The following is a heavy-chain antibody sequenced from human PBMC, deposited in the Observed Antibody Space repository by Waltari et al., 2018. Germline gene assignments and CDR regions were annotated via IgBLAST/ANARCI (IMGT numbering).Heavy chain of an antibody. V-gene: IGHV1-8*03. D-gene: IGHD1-26*01. J-gene: IGHJ4*02. CDR1: GYTFTSYA. CDR3: ARYSDSGEFDY. CDR2: INPNSGNT. Sequence: QVQLVQSGAEVKKPGALVKVSCKASGYTFTSYATNWVRQATGQGLECMGWINPNSGNTGYAQKFQGRVAITRNTSISTAYMELSSLRSEDTAVYYCARYSDSGEFDYWGQGTLVTVSS.